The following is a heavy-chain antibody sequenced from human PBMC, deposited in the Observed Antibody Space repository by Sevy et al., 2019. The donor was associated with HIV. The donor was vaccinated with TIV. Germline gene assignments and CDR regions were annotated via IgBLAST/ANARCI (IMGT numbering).Heavy chain of an antibody. D-gene: IGHD6-13*01. V-gene: IGHV3-30*04. CDR2: ISYDGSNK. Sequence: GGSLRLSCAASGFTFSSYAMHWVRQAPGKGLEWVAVISYDGSNKYYADSVKGRFTISRDNPKNTLYLQMNSLRAEDTAVYYCARGGIAAAATRGFDYWGQGTLVTVSS. CDR1: GFTFSSYA. J-gene: IGHJ4*02. CDR3: ARGGIAAAATRGFDY.